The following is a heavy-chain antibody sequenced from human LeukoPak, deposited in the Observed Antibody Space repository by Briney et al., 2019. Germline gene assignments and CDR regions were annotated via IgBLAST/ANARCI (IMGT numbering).Heavy chain of an antibody. Sequence: PSETLSLTCTVSGGSINGYYWSWIRQTPGKGLEWIGYIYYSGSTNYNPSLKSRVTISVDTSKNQFSLKLSSVTAADTAVYYCARQTMVRGAAGGYFDYWGQGTLVTVSS. V-gene: IGHV4-59*01. CDR1: GGSINGYY. D-gene: IGHD3-10*01. J-gene: IGHJ4*02. CDR3: ARQTMVRGAAGGYFDY. CDR2: IYYSGST.